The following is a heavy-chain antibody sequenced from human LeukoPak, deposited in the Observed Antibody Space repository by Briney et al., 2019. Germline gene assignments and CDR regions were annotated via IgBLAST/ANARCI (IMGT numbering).Heavy chain of an antibody. V-gene: IGHV4-39*01. CDR1: GGSISRSGYV. Sequence: SETLSLTCSVSGGSISRSGYVWAWIRQAPGKGMDWIGTISASGSTHYNPSLKSRVIMSVDTSKNQFSLRLNSVTAADTAVYYCARLHARNTGYFVTLDIWGQGTMVTVSS. D-gene: IGHD3-9*01. J-gene: IGHJ3*02. CDR2: ISASGST. CDR3: ARLHARNTGYFVTLDI.